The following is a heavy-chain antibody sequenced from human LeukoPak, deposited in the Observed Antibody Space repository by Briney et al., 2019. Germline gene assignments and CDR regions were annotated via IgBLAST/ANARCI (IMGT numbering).Heavy chain of an antibody. D-gene: IGHD1-14*01. V-gene: IGHV4-39*01. CDR3: VSLRRITGDY. CDR1: GGSISSSSYY. Sequence: SETLSLTCTVSGGSISSSSYYWGWIRQPPGKGLEWIGNIYYSGSTYYNPSLKSRVTISVDTSKNQFSLKLSSVTAADTAVYYCVSLRRITGDYWGQGTLVTVSS. J-gene: IGHJ4*02. CDR2: IYYSGST.